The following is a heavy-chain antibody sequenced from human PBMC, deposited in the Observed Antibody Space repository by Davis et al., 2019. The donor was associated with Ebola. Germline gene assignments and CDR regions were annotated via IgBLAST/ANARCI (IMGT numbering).Heavy chain of an antibody. V-gene: IGHV1-18*01. D-gene: IGHD3-9*01. CDR2: ISAYNGNT. CDR3: ARTGKYYDILTGYYKPDY. CDR1: GYTFTSYG. Sequence: ASVTVSCKASGYTFTSYGLSWVRQAPGQGLEWMGWISAYNGNTNYAQKLQGRVTMTTDTSTSTAYMELRSLRSDDTAVYYCARTGKYYDILTGYYKPDYWGQGTLVTVSS. J-gene: IGHJ4*02.